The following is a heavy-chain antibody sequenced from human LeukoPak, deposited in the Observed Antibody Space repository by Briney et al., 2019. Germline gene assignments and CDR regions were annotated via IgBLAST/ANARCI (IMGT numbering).Heavy chain of an antibody. V-gene: IGHV3-23*01. CDR2: ISGSGGST. CDR1: GFTFSSYA. Sequence: PGGSLRLSCAPSGFTFSSYAMSWVRQAPGKGLECVSTISGSGGSTYSADSVKGRFTISRDNSKNTLYLQMNSLRAEDTAVYYCAKVPGAPYYFDYWGQGTLVTVSS. J-gene: IGHJ4*02. CDR3: AKVPGAPYYFDY. D-gene: IGHD1-26*01.